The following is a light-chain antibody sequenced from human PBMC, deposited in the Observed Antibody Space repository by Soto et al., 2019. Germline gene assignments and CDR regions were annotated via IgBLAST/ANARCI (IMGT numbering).Light chain of an antibody. J-gene: IGLJ1*01. V-gene: IGLV2-14*01. CDR2: QVS. CDR3: RSYSSSSTFYV. CDR1: SSDIGGFYY. Sequence: QSVLTQPASVSGSPGQSITISCTGTSSDIGGFYYVSWYQHHPGKDPKLMIYQVSNRPSGVSNRFSGSKSGNTASLTISGLQAEHEADSFCRSYSSSSTFYVFGAGTKVTVL.